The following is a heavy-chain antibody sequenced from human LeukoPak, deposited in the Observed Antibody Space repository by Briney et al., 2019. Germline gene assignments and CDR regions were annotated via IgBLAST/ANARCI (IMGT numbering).Heavy chain of an antibody. CDR3: AREGGDFWSGYYTIFDY. V-gene: IGHV4-4*02. J-gene: IGHJ4*02. CDR2: IYHSGST. Sequence: TSGTLSLTCAVSGVSMSSSNWWSRVRQPPGKGLEWIGEIYHSGSTNYNPSLKSRVTISVDKSKNQFSLKLSSVTAADTAVYYCAREGGDFWSGYYTIFDYWGQGTLVTVSP. D-gene: IGHD3-3*01. CDR1: GVSMSSSNW.